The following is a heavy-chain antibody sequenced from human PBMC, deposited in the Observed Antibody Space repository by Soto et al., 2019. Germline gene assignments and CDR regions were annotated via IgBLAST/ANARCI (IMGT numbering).Heavy chain of an antibody. CDR3: ARVVGKYYYYYGMDV. V-gene: IGHV1-69*13. D-gene: IGHD1-26*01. CDR1: GGTFSSYA. J-gene: IGHJ6*02. CDR2: IIPIFGTA. Sequence: SVKVSCKASGGTFSSYAISWVRQAPGQELEWMGGIIPIFGTANYAQKFQGRVTITADESTSTAYMELSSLRSEDTAVYYCARVVGKYYYYYGMDVWGQGTTVTVSS.